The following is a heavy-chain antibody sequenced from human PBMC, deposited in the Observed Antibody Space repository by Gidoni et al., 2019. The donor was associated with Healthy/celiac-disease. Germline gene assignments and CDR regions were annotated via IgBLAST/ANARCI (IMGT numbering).Heavy chain of an antibody. Sequence: EVQLVESGGGLVKPGGSLRLSCAASGFTFSSSSMHWVRQAPGKGLEWVSSISSSSSYIYYADSVKGRVTISRDNAKNSLYLQMNSLRAEDTAVYYCARDLDILTGYFDQDGYGMDVWGQGTTVTVSS. CDR3: ARDLDILTGYFDQDGYGMDV. CDR2: ISSSSSYI. D-gene: IGHD3-9*01. CDR1: GFTFSSSS. V-gene: IGHV3-21*01. J-gene: IGHJ6*02.